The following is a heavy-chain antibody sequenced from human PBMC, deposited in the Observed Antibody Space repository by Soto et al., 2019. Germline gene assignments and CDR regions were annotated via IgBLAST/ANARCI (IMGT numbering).Heavy chain of an antibody. V-gene: IGHV1-69*13. Sequence: SSVKVSCKASGGTFSSYASSWVRQAPGQGLEWMGGIITIFGTANYAQKFQGRVTITADESTSTAYMELSSLRSEDTAVYYCARGSGYYDFWSGTNYYGMDVWGQGTTVTVSS. J-gene: IGHJ6*02. CDR2: IITIFGTA. CDR1: GGTFSSYA. CDR3: ARGSGYYDFWSGTNYYGMDV. D-gene: IGHD3-3*01.